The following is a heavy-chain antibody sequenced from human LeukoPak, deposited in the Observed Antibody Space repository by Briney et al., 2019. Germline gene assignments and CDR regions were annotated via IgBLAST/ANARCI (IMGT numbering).Heavy chain of an antibody. CDR2: ISGSGGSP. D-gene: IGHD6-13*01. J-gene: IGHJ4*02. CDR1: GFTFSSHA. CDR3: AKGRSGIAAAGLNY. V-gene: IGHV3-23*01. Sequence: GGSLRLSCAGSGFTFSSHAMSWVRQTPGKGLEWISLISGSGGSPYYADSVLGRFTISRDNSKNTLYLQMNSLRAEDTAVYYCAKGRSGIAAAGLNYWGQGTLVTVSS.